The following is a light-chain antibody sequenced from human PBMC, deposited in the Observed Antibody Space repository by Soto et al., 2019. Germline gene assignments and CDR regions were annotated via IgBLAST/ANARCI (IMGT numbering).Light chain of an antibody. CDR1: QSVGSN. CDR2: GAS. Sequence: EIVMTQSPAILYVSPGDRVTLSCRASQSVGSNLAWYQEKPGQAPRLLIYGASTRATGISARFSGSGSGTEVTITISSPQSEDYALFYCQQYKKWPTFGQGTKVEV. J-gene: IGKJ1*01. CDR3: QQYKKWPT. V-gene: IGKV3-15*01.